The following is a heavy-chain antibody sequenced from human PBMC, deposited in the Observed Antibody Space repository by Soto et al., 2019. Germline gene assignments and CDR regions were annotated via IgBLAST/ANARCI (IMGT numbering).Heavy chain of an antibody. J-gene: IGHJ6*03. CDR3: AKARQGYCSTSSCYLHFMDV. CDR1: GFTFDTYA. Sequence: GGSLRLSCAASGFTFDTYAMNWVRQAPGRGLEWVSHISDSGDTIYNADSVKGRFTISRDNSENTLYLKMNTLRVEDTAVYYCAKARQGYCSTSSCYLHFMDVWGKGTKVTVSS. D-gene: IGHD2-2*01. V-gene: IGHV3-23*01. CDR2: ISDSGDTI.